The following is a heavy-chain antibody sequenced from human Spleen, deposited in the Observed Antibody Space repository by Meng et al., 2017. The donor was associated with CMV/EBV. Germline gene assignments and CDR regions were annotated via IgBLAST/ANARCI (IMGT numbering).Heavy chain of an antibody. CDR1: GDSIGTYY. V-gene: IGHV4-59*01. CDR2: ISYSGST. Sequence: SETLSLTCTVSGDSIGTYYWSWIRQPPGKGLEWVAYISYSGSTNYNPSLKSRVTISVDTSKNQFSLKLSSVTAADTAVYYCARTRPAAMRDAFDIWGQGTMVTVSS. CDR3: ARTRPAAMRDAFDI. D-gene: IGHD2-2*01. J-gene: IGHJ3*02.